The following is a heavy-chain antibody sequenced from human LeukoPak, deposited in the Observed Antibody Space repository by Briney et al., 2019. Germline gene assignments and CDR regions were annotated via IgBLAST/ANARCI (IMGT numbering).Heavy chain of an antibody. J-gene: IGHJ4*02. Sequence: QPGRSLRLSCAASGFTFSSYAMHWVRQAPGKGLEWVAVISYDGSNKYYADSVKGRFTISRDNSKNTLYLQMNSLRAEDTAVYYCARDSVLYGLYSWFSVWGQGTLVTVSS. V-gene: IGHV3-30-3*01. D-gene: IGHD2-8*01. CDR3: ARDSVLYGLYSWFSV. CDR2: ISYDGSNK. CDR1: GFTFSSYA.